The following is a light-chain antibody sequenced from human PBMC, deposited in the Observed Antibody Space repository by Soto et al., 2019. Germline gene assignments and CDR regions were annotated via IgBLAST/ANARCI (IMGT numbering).Light chain of an antibody. CDR2: GAS. J-gene: IGKJ5*01. V-gene: IGKV3-15*01. Sequence: EIVMPQSPAPLSVSPGERATLSCRASQSFSSTLAWYQQKPGQAPRLLIYGASTRATGIPARFSGSGSGTEFTLTISSLQSEDFAVYYCQQYNNWPPITFGQGTRLEIK. CDR1: QSFSST. CDR3: QQYNNWPPIT.